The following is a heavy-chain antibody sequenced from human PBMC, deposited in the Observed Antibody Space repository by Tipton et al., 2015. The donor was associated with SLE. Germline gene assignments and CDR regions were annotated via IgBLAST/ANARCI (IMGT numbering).Heavy chain of an antibody. Sequence: GSLRLSCAASGFTFSNYYMSWVRQATGKGLEWVANIKKDGSEKNYVDSVKGRFTISRDNAKNSLYLQMNSLRADDTAVYYCARPYYDVLTGYYRPLDYWGQGALVTVSS. J-gene: IGHJ4*02. CDR3: ARPYYDVLTGYYRPLDY. D-gene: IGHD3-9*01. V-gene: IGHV3-7*03. CDR2: IKKDGSEK. CDR1: GFTFSNYY.